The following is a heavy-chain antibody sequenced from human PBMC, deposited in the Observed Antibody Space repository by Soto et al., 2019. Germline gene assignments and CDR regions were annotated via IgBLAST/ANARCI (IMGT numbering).Heavy chain of an antibody. J-gene: IGHJ4*02. CDR1: GGSISSNNW. Sequence: QVQLQESGPGLVKPSGTLSLTCAVSGGSISSNNWWSWVRQPPGKGLEWIGEIYHRGSTNYNPSLKSRVTISVDKSKNQFSLKLSSVTAADTAVYYCARDANTYYYDSSGYYYGEYYFDYWGQGTLVTVSS. CDR3: ARDANTYYYDSSGYYYGEYYFDY. D-gene: IGHD3-22*01. V-gene: IGHV4-4*02. CDR2: IYHRGST.